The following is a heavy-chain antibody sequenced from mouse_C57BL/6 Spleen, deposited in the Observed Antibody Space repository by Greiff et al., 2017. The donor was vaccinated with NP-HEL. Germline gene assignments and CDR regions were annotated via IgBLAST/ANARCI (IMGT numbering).Heavy chain of an antibody. V-gene: IGHV1-52*01. CDR1: GYTFTSYW. CDR3: ARGEPGTYFDY. Sequence: VQLQQPGAELVRPGSSVKLSCKASGYTFTSYWMHWVKQRPIQGLEWIGNIDPSDSETHYNQKFKDKATLTVDKSSSTAYMQLSSLTSEDSAVYYCARGEPGTYFDYWGQGTTLTVSS. D-gene: IGHD4-1*01. CDR2: IDPSDSET. J-gene: IGHJ2*01.